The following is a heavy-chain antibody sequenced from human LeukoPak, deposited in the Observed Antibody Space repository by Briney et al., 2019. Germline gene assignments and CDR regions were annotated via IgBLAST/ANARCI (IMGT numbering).Heavy chain of an antibody. CDR3: ARIPRLVFRYFEF. D-gene: IGHD2/OR15-2a*01. J-gene: IGHJ4*02. CDR1: GFTFSTYW. CDR2: IKQDGSEK. V-gene: IGHV3-7*03. Sequence: GGSLRLSCAASGFTFSTYWMSWVRQAPGKGLEWVANIKQDGSEKYYVDSVKGRFTISRDTANNSLYLQMNSLRVEDTAVYYCARIPRLVFRYFEFWGQGALVAVSS.